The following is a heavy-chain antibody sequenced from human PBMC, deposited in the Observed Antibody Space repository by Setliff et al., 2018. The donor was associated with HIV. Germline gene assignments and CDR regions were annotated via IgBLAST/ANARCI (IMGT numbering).Heavy chain of an antibody. Sequence: KASETLSLTCTVSGGSIRSYYWNWIRQPAGKGLEWIGHIYTTGSTNYNPSLKSRVTISADTSKNQFSLKLSSVTAADTAVYYCARGIGYSYGYFDYWGQGTLVTVSS. D-gene: IGHD5-18*01. CDR1: GGSIRSYY. J-gene: IGHJ4*02. CDR2: IYTTGST. CDR3: ARGIGYSYGYFDY. V-gene: IGHV4-4*07.